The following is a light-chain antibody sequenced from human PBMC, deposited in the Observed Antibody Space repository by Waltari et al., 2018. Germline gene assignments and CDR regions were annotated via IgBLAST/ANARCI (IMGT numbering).Light chain of an antibody. CDR1: TGPVTSDHH. CDR2: DTS. J-gene: IGLJ2*01. CDR3: LLAYGGIRV. V-gene: IGLV7-46*01. Sequence: QAVVTQEPSVTVSPGGTVTLTCGSNTGPVTSDHHPYWFQLKPGQAPTTLIYDTSVRQSWTPGRVSGSILGDKAALTVSGIMPEDEATYFCLLAYGGIRVFGGGTMLTVL.